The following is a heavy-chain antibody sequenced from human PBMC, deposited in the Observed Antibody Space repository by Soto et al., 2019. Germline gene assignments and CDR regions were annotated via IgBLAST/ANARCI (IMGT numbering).Heavy chain of an antibody. D-gene: IGHD3-3*01. Sequence: GGSLRLSCAASGFTLSSYSMNWVRQAPGKGLEWVSSISSSSSYIYYADSVKGRFTISRDNAKNSLYLQMNSLRAEDTAVYYCARAHLRFLEWFRFDPWGQGTLVTVSS. V-gene: IGHV3-21*01. CDR2: ISSSSSYI. CDR3: ARAHLRFLEWFRFDP. CDR1: GFTLSSYS. J-gene: IGHJ5*02.